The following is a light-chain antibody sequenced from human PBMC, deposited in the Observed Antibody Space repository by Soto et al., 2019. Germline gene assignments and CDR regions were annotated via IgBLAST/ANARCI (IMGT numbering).Light chain of an antibody. CDR1: SGHSSYA. J-gene: IGLJ3*02. V-gene: IGLV4-69*01. Sequence: QPVLTQSPSASASLGASVKLTCTLSSGHSSYAIAWHQQQPEKGPRYLMKLNSDGSHSKGDGIPDRFSGSSSGAERYLTISSLQAEDEADYYWQTWGTGDWVFGGGTKLTVL. CDR3: QTWGTGDWV. CDR2: LNSDGSH.